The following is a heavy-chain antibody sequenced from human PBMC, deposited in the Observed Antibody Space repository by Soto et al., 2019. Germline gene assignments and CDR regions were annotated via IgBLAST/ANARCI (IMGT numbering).Heavy chain of an antibody. Sequence: GGSLRLSCAASGFTFSNYARQWVRQAPGKGLEWMAVISYDGNNKYYADSVKGRFTFSRDISKNTLYLQMNSLRAEDTAVYYCAKGGSTTGTPQPNEDYGMDVWGQGTTVTVSS. D-gene: IGHD1-1*01. CDR2: ISYDGNNK. CDR3: AKGGSTTGTPQPNEDYGMDV. CDR1: GFTFSNYA. J-gene: IGHJ6*02. V-gene: IGHV3-30*04.